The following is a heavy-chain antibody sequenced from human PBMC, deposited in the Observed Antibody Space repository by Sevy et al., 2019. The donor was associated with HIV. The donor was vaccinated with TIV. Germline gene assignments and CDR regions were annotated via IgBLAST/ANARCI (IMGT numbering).Heavy chain of an antibody. CDR1: GFTFSSYA. Sequence: GGSLRLSCAASGFTFSSYAMSWVRQAPGKGLEWVSAISGSGGSTYYADSVKGRFTISRDNSKNTLYLQMNSLRAEDTAVYYCAKAGYYDSSGYYYFHFHYWGQGTLVTVSS. J-gene: IGHJ4*02. CDR3: AKAGYYDSSGYYYFHFHY. V-gene: IGHV3-23*01. CDR2: ISGSGGST. D-gene: IGHD3-22*01.